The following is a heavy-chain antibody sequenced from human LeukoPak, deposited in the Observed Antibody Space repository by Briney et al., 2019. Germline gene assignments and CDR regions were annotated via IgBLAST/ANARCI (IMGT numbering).Heavy chain of an antibody. CDR2: IIPILGIA. CDR1: GGTFSSYA. Sequence: SVTVSCTASGGTFSSYAISWVRQAPGQGLEWMGRIIPILGIANYTQKFQGRVTITADKSTSTAYMELSSLRSEDTAVYYCARVAGDGVYWGQGTLVTVSS. J-gene: IGHJ4*02. CDR3: ARVAGDGVY. V-gene: IGHV1-69*04. D-gene: IGHD3-16*01.